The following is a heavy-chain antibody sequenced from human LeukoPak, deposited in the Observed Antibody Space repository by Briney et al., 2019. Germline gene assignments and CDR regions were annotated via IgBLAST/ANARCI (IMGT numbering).Heavy chain of an antibody. V-gene: IGHV3-33*01. CDR1: GFTFSIYG. CDR2: IWYDGSDK. J-gene: IGHJ4*02. D-gene: IGHD1-1*01. CDR3: ARDRNVDYFDY. Sequence: GRSLRLSCAASGFTFSIYGMHWVRQAPGKGLEWEAVIWYDGSDKYYADSVKGRFTISRDNSKNTLYLQMNSLRAEDTAVYYFARDRNVDYFDYWGQGTLDTVAS.